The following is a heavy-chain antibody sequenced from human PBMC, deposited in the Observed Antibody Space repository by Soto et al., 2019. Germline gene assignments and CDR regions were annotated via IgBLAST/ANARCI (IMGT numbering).Heavy chain of an antibody. Sequence: PSETLSLTCTVSGGSINSYYWSWIRQPPGKGLEWIGYIYYSGTTNYNPSLKSRVTISVDNSKNTLYLQMNSLRAEDTAVYYCAKDTSPDYSSSWYPNWFDPWGQGTLVTVSS. J-gene: IGHJ5*02. CDR3: AKDTSPDYSSSWYPNWFDP. D-gene: IGHD6-13*01. CDR2: IYYSGTT. V-gene: IGHV4-59*12. CDR1: GGSINSYY.